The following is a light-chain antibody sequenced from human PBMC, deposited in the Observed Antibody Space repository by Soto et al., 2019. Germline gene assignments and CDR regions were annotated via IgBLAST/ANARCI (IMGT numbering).Light chain of an antibody. CDR3: QQCDDWPRT. CDR1: QSIGNY. Sequence: EVVLTQSPATLSFSPVEGATLSCRASQSIGNYLAWYQQKPGQAPRLLIYATSNRATGIPARFSGSGSGTEFTLTISSLQSEDFAVYYCQQCDDWPRTFGQGTKVDIK. V-gene: IGKV3-11*01. CDR2: ATS. J-gene: IGKJ1*01.